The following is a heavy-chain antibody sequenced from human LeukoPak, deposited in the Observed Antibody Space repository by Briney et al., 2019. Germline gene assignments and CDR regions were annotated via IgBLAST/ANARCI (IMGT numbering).Heavy chain of an antibody. CDR3: ARWPIAAVDYYYYYMDV. V-gene: IGHV1-18*01. CDR1: GYTFTSYG. CDR2: ISAYNGNT. D-gene: IGHD6-13*01. Sequence: ASVKVSCKASGYTFTSYGISWVRQAPGQGLEWMGWISAYNGNTNYAQKLQGRVTMTRDTSISTAYMELSRLRSDDTAVYYCARWPIAAVDYYYYYMDVWGKGTTVTVSS. J-gene: IGHJ6*03.